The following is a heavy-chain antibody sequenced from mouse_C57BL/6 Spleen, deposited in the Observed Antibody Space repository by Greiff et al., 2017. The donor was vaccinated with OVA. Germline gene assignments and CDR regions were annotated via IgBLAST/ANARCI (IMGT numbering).Heavy chain of an antibody. J-gene: IGHJ2*01. CDR2: INPNNGGT. D-gene: IGHD2-10*01. Sequence: EVQLQQSGPELVKPGASVKMSCKASGYTFTDYNMHWVKQSHGKSLEWIGYINPNNGGTSYNQKFKGKATLTVNKSSSTAYMELRSLTSEDSAVYYCARSTYYGNHFDYWGQGTTLTVSS. CDR3: ARSTYYGNHFDY. V-gene: IGHV1-22*01. CDR1: GYTFTDYN.